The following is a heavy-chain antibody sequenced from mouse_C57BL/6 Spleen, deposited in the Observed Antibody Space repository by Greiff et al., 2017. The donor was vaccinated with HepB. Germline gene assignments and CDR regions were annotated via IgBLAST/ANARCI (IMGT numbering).Heavy chain of an antibody. D-gene: IGHD1-1*01. CDR1: GYSITSGYY. V-gene: IGHV3-6*01. Sequence: EVQLVESGPGLVKPSQSLSLTCSVTGYSITSGYYWNWIRQFPGNKLEWMGYISYDGSNNYNPSLKNRISITRDTSKNQFFLKLNSVTTEDTATYYCAYGAWFAYWGQGTLVTVSA. J-gene: IGHJ3*01. CDR2: ISYDGSN. CDR3: AYGAWFAY.